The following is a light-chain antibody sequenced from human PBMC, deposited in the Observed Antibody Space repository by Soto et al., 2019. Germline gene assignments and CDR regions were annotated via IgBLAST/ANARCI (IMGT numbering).Light chain of an antibody. V-gene: IGKV3-11*01. CDR3: QQRSNWPPEIT. CDR2: DAS. Sequence: EIVLTQSPGTLSLSPGERATLSCRASQSVSSAYLAWYQQKPGQAPRLLIYDASNRATGIPARFSGSGSGTDFTLTISSLDPEDFAVYYCQQRSNWPPEITFGQGTRLEIK. CDR1: QSVSSAY. J-gene: IGKJ5*01.